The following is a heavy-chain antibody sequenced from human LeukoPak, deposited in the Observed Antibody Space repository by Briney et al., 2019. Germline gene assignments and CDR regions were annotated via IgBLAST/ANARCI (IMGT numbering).Heavy chain of an antibody. CDR2: IYYSGST. D-gene: IGHD6-19*01. CDR1: GGSISSYY. J-gene: IGHJ4*02. Sequence: SETLSLTCTVSGGSISSYYWSWIRQPPGKGLEWIGYIYYSGSTYYNPSLKSRVTISVDTSKNQFSLKLSSVTAADTAVYYCSRGRIPVAGSYYFDYWGQGTLVTVSS. CDR3: SRGRIPVAGSYYFDY. V-gene: IGHV4-59*01.